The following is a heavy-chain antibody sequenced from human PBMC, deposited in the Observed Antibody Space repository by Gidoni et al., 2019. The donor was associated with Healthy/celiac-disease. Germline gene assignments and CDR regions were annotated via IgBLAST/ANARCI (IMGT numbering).Heavy chain of an antibody. CDR1: GFPFRRQA. CDR3: AKDGWFLEWPRHVTYMDV. V-gene: IGHV3-23*01. D-gene: IGHD3-3*01. J-gene: IGHJ6*03. Sequence: EVQLLESGGGLVQPGGSLRLSCAAPGFPFRRQALSWVRQAPGKGLEWVSAISGSGGSTYYADSVKGRFTISRDNSKNTLYLQMNSLRAEDTAVYYCAKDGWFLEWPRHVTYMDVWGKGTTVTVSS. CDR2: ISGSGGST.